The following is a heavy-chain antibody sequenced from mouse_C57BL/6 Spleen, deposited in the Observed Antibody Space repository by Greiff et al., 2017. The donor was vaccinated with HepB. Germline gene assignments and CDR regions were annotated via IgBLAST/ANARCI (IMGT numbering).Heavy chain of an antibody. CDR2: IYPRDGSP. CDR1: GYTFTSYD. V-gene: IGHV1-85*01. J-gene: IGHJ1*03. CDR3: ARGEILLRYCDG. Sequence: QVQLKESGPELVKPGASVKLSCKASGYTFTSYDINWVKQRPGQGLEWIGWIYPRDGSPKYNEKFKGKATVTVDTSASTAYRQLHSLTSEDSAVYSCARGEILLRYCDGGGTGTTVTVSA. D-gene: IGHD1-1*01.